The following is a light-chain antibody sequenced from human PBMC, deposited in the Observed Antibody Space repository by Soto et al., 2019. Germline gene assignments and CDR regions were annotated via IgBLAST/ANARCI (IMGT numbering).Light chain of an antibody. CDR3: NSHTSSNTRV. Sequence: QSALTQPASASGFPGQSVTISCTGTSSDVGYYDYVSWYQQHPGKAPKLVIYEVSNRPSGVSNRFSGSKSGNTASLTISGLQADDEADYYCNSHTSSNTRVFGTGTKVTVL. CDR1: SSDVGYYDY. CDR2: EVS. V-gene: IGLV2-14*01. J-gene: IGLJ1*01.